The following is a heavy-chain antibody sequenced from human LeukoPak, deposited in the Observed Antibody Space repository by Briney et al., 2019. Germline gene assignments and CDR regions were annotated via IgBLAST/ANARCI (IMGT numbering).Heavy chain of an antibody. CDR2: IIPIFGTA. CDR1: GGTSSSYA. V-gene: IGHV1-69*13. D-gene: IGHD6-19*01. J-gene: IGHJ4*02. CDR3: ASHSSGWYYFDY. Sequence: ASVKVSCKASGGTSSSYAISWVRQAPGQGLEWMGGIIPIFGTANYAQKFQGRVTITADESTSTAYMELSSLRSEDTAVYYCASHSSGWYYFDYWGQGTLVTVSS.